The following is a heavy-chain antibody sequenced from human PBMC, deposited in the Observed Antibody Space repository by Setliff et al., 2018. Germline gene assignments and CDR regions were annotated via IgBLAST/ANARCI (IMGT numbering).Heavy chain of an antibody. CDR3: AKVKKQLIRGSGLDY. Sequence: TGESLKISCAASGFVFGTYGMHWVRQAPGKGLDWVASVRFDGTYTQYSDSVKGRLTISRDNSKNTLYLQMNSLSTDDTAVYYCAKVKKQLIRGSGLDYWGQGTLVTVSS. CDR1: GFVFGTYG. D-gene: IGHD6-13*01. J-gene: IGHJ4*02. CDR2: VRFDGTYT. V-gene: IGHV3-30*02.